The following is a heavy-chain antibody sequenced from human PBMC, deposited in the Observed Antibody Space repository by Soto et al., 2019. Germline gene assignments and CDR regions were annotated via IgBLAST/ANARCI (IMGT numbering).Heavy chain of an antibody. D-gene: IGHD3-10*01. CDR3: QVIKWHSDFDF. V-gene: IGHV4-31*06. CDR1: GGSISSGNYY. J-gene: IGHJ3*01. CDR2: TYYRGST. Sequence: QVQLQESGPGLVKASQTLSLTCTVSGGSISSGNYYWSWIRQYPGKGLEWIGYTYYRGSTFYNPSLKSRITISGDTSKNQFSLKLSSVTAADTAVYYCQVIKWHSDFDFWVQGPMVIVSS.